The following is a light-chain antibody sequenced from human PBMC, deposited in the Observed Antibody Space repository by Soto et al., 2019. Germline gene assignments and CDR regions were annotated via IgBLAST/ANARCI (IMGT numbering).Light chain of an antibody. CDR1: SSDVGGYNS. CDR2: EVN. Sequence: QSALTQPPSASGSPGQSVTISCTGTSSDVGGYNSVSWYQQHPGKAPKLMIYEVNKRPSGVPDRFSDSKSGNTASLTVSGLQAEDEADYFCSSYAGSNNVLFGGGTKLTVL. V-gene: IGLV2-8*01. CDR3: SSYAGSNNVL. J-gene: IGLJ2*01.